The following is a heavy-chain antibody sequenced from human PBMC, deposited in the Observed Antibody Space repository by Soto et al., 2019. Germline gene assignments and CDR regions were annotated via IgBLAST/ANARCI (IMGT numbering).Heavy chain of an antibody. V-gene: IGHV1-18*04. CDR1: GYTFTDYY. D-gene: IGHD4-17*01. CDR3: ARGTTVETGSY. Sequence: ASVKVSCKASGYTFTDYYIHWVRQAPGQGLEWMGWISAYNGNTNYAQKLQGRVTMTRDTSTSTAYMELRSLRSDDTAVYYCARGTTVETGSYWGQGTLVTVSS. J-gene: IGHJ4*02. CDR2: ISAYNGNT.